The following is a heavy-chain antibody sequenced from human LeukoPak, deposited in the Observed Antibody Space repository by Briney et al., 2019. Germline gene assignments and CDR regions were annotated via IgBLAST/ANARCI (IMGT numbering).Heavy chain of an antibody. V-gene: IGHV1-8*03. CDR2: MNPNSGNI. Sequence: ASVKVSCKASGYTFTSYDINWVRQATGQGLEWMGWMNPNSGNIGYAQKFQGRVTITRNTSISTAYMELSSLRSEDTAVYYCARGAPDFWSVYYMDVWGKGTTVTVSS. D-gene: IGHD3-3*01. J-gene: IGHJ6*03. CDR1: GYTFTSYD. CDR3: ARGAPDFWSVYYMDV.